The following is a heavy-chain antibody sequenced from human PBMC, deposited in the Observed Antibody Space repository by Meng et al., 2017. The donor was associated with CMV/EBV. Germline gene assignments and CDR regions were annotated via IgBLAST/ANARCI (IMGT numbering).Heavy chain of an antibody. D-gene: IGHD4-17*01. J-gene: IGHJ4*02. CDR3: ARDNGDYGIDY. CDR2: ISSSGSTI. CDR1: GFTFSSYE. Sequence: GGSLRLSCAASGFTFSSYEMNWVRQAPGKGLEWVSYISSSGSTIYYADSVKGRFTISRDNAKNSLYLQMNSLRAEDTAVYYCARDNGDYGIDYWGQGTLVTVSS. V-gene: IGHV3-48*03.